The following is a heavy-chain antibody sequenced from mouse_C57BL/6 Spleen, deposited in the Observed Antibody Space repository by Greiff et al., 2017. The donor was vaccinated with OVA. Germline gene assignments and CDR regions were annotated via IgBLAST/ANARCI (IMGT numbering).Heavy chain of an antibody. D-gene: IGHD2-3*01. V-gene: IGHV1-76*01. Sequence: LVESGAELVRPGASVKLSCKASGYTFTDYYINWVKQRPGQGLEWIARLYPGSGNTYYIEKLKGKATLTAENSSSTAYRQLSSLSSEDSAVYFCAVDGYYERFAYWGQGTLVTVSA. J-gene: IGHJ3*01. CDR3: AVDGYYERFAY. CDR1: GYTFTDYY. CDR2: LYPGSGNT.